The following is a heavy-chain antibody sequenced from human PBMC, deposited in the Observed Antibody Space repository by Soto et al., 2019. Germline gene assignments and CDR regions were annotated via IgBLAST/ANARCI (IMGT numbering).Heavy chain of an antibody. J-gene: IGHJ4*02. CDR3: ASHPQSYYYDSSGSWFDY. CDR1: GFTFSDYY. D-gene: IGHD3-22*01. V-gene: IGHV3-11*06. CDR2: ISSSSSYT. Sequence: PGGSLRLSCAASGFTFSDYYMSWIRQAPGKGLEWVSYISSSSSYTNYADSVKGRFTISRDNAKNSLYLQMNSLRAEDTAVYYCASHPQSYYYDSSGSWFDYWGQGTLVTVSS.